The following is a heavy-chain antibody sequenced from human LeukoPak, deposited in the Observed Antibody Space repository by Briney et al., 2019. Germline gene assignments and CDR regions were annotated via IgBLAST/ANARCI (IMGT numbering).Heavy chain of an antibody. CDR1: GFTFSDYY. CDR2: ISTNGGRT. J-gene: IGHJ3*02. D-gene: IGHD3-16*01. CDR3: ARERRGDDAFDI. V-gene: IGHV3-64*01. Sequence: GGSLRLSCAASGFTFSDYYMSWIRQAPGKGLEYVSTISTNGGRTYYANSVKGRFTISRDNSKNTVYLQMGSLRAEDMAVYYCARERRGDDAFDIWGQGTMVTVSS.